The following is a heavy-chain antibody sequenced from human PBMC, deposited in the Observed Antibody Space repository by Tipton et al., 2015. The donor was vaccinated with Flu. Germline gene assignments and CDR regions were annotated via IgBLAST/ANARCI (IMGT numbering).Heavy chain of an antibody. V-gene: IGHV3-9*03. CDR3: AKAADPYGDYANYFDY. CDR2: ISWNSGSI. Sequence: SLRLSCAASGFTFDDYAMHWVRQAPGKGLEWVSGISWNSGSIGYADSVTGRFTISRDNAKNSLYPQMNSLRAEDMALYYCAKAADPYGDYANYFDYWGQGTLVTVS. CDR1: GFTFDDYA. J-gene: IGHJ4*02. D-gene: IGHD4-17*01.